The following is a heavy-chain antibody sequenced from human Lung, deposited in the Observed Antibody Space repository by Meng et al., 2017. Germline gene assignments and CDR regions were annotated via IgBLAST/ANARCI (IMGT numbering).Heavy chain of an antibody. V-gene: IGHV4-34*01. CDR3: ARGPTTMAHDFDY. CDR2: INHSGST. CDR1: GGSFSDYY. Sequence: AQPQMWGGGLLKSSETLSLPCVVSGGSFSDYYWSWFRQPPGKGLEWIGEINHSGSTNYNPSLESRATISVDTSQNNLSLKLSSVTAADSAVHYCARGPTTMAHDFDYWGQGTLVTVSS. J-gene: IGHJ4*02. D-gene: IGHD4-11*01.